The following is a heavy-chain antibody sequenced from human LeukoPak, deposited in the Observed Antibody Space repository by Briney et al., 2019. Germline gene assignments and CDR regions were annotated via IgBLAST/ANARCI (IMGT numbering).Heavy chain of an antibody. J-gene: IGHJ4*02. CDR3: ARESGSGEFDY. V-gene: IGHV3-21*01. CDR1: RFTFSNYK. CDR2: ISSSSTYI. D-gene: IGHD6-19*01. Sequence: GGSLRLSCAASRFTFSNYKLNWVRQAPGQGLEWVSSISSSSTYIYYADSVKGRFTISRDNARNSLYLQMNRLRAEDTAVYYCARESGSGEFDYWGQGTLVTVSS.